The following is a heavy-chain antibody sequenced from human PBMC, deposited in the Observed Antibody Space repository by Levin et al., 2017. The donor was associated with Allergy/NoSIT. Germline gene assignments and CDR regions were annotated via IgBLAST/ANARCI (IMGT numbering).Heavy chain of an antibody. CDR3: TRGPYDSGSSRPFDY. CDR1: GGSISSGDYY. V-gene: IGHV4-30-4*01. J-gene: IGHJ4*02. D-gene: IGHD3-10*01. Sequence: SETLSLTCTVSGGSISSGDYYWTWIRQPPGKGLEWIGYIYYSGSTYYNPSLESRVTISADTSKNQFSLKLSSVTAADTAVYYCTRGPYDSGSSRPFDYWGQGTLVTVSS. CDR2: IYYSGST.